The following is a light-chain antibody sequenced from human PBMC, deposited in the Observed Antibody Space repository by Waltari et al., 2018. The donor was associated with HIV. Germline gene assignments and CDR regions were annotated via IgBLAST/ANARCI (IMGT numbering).Light chain of an antibody. CDR1: TTDVGSYKY. J-gene: IGLJ1*01. Sequence: QSALTQPRYVSGSPRQSLTLYLTGPTTDVGSYKYVSWYTLRPGKAHKLIIHDVDKRPSGVPDRFSGSKSGNTASLTISGLQAEDEADYYCCSYTGTYTRYVFGTGAKVTVL. CDR2: DVD. CDR3: CSYTGTYTRYV. V-gene: IGLV2-11*01.